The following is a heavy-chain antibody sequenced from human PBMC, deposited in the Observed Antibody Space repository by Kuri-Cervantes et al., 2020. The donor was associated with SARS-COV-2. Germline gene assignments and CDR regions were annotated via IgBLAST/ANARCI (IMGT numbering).Heavy chain of an antibody. CDR1: GGSISSYY. Sequence: GSLRLSCTVSGGSISSYYWSWIRQPPGKGLEWIGYIYYSGSTNYNPSLKSRVTISVDTSNNQFSLKLSSVTAADTAVYYCARHYYDFWSGPFYGMDVWGQGTTVTVSS. V-gene: IGHV4-59*08. CDR2: IYYSGST. J-gene: IGHJ6*02. D-gene: IGHD3-3*01. CDR3: ARHYYDFWSGPFYGMDV.